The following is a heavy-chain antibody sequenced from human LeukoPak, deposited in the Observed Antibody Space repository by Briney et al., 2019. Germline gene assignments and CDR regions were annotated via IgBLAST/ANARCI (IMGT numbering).Heavy chain of an antibody. CDR1: GGSISSSNW. CDR2: IYHSGST. CDR3: ARHSGLRSPLGV. J-gene: IGHJ6*04. Sequence: SETLSLTCAVSGGSISSSNWWSWVRQPPGKGLEWIGEIYHSGSTNYNPSLTSRVTISVDKSKNQFSLKLSSVTAADTAVYYCARHSGLRSPLGVWGKGTTVTVSS. V-gene: IGHV4-4*02. D-gene: IGHD3-3*01.